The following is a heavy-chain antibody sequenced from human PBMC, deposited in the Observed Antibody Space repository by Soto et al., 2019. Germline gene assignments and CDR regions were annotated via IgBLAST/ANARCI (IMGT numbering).Heavy chain of an antibody. V-gene: IGHV3-48*02. Sequence: EVQLVESGGALVQPGGSLRLSCVASGFTFSSYSMNWVRQAPGKGLEWVSYISISNITIYYADSVRGRFTISRDNAKNSLYLQMNSLRDEDTAVYYCARVNWNYNSFDPWGQGTLVTVSS. D-gene: IGHD1-7*01. J-gene: IGHJ5*02. CDR1: GFTFSSYS. CDR3: ARVNWNYNSFDP. CDR2: ISISNITI.